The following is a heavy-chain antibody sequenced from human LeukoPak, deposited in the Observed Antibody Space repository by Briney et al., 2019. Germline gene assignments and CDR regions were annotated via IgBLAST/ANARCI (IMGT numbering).Heavy chain of an antibody. D-gene: IGHD6-19*01. CDR2: ISGSGGTT. J-gene: IGHJ5*02. CDR1: GFTFSSYA. V-gene: IGHV3-23*01. Sequence: LAGGSLRLSCAASGFTFSSYAMSWVRQPPGKGLEWVSGISGSGGTTYYADSVKGRFTISRDNSKNTLYLQMNSLRAEDTAVYYCARDRGGWYRGGWFDPWGQGTLVTVSS. CDR3: ARDRGGWYRGGWFDP.